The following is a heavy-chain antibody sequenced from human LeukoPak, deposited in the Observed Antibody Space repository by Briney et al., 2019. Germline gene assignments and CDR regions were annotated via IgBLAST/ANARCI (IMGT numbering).Heavy chain of an antibody. Sequence: SETLSVTCTVSAGSITNYFWTWVRQSPGKGLEWIGYIRYNGGSDSNPSLKSRVTISLDTWNNQFSLRLTSVTAEDTAVYYCAGGELAGTGYWGQGTLVTVSS. CDR1: AGSITNYF. V-gene: IGHV4-59*03. J-gene: IGHJ4*02. D-gene: IGHD6-19*01. CDR2: IRYNGGS. CDR3: AGGELAGTGY.